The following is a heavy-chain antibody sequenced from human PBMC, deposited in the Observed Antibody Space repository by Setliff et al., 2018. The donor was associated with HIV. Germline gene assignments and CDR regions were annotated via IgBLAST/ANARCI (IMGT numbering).Heavy chain of an antibody. V-gene: IGHV4-38-2*01. CDR1: ASSISSDYC. CDR2: THHSGST. D-gene: IGHD2-8*02. J-gene: IGHJ6*03. Sequence: SETLSLTCAVSASSISSDYCWGWIRQPPGKGLEWIGSTHHSGSTYYNPSLNSRVTISVDTSKNHFSLKLSSVTAADTAVYYCARATATYWYSIPRDYIYHMDVWGEGTTVTVSS. CDR3: ARATATYWYSIPRDYIYHMDV.